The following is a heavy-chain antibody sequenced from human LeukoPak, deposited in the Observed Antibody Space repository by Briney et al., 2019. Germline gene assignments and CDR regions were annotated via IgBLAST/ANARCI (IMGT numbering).Heavy chain of an antibody. CDR2: IYYSGST. CDR1: GGSISSSSYY. Sequence: SETLSLTCTVSGGSISSSSYYWGWIRQPPGKGLEWIGSIYYSGSTYYNPSLKSRVTISVDTSKNQFSLKLSSVTAADTAVYYCARVRRQQLVYWFDPWGQGTLVTVSS. D-gene: IGHD6-13*01. J-gene: IGHJ5*02. CDR3: ARVRRQQLVYWFDP. V-gene: IGHV4-39*01.